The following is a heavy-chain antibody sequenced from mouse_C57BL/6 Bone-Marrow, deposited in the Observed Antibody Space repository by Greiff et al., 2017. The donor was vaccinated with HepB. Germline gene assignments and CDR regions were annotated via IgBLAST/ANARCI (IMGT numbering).Heavy chain of an antibody. CDR2: IWWDDDK. J-gene: IGHJ1*03. V-gene: IGHV8-8*01. CDR3: ARIYDYNYWYFDV. CDR1: GFSLSTFGMG. Sequence: QVQLQQSGPGILQPSQTLSLTCSFSGFSLSTFGMGVGWIRQPSGKGLEWLAHIWWDDDKYYNPALKSRLTISKDTSKNQVFLKIANVDTADTATYYCARIYDYNYWYFDVWGTGTTVTVSS. D-gene: IGHD2-4*01.